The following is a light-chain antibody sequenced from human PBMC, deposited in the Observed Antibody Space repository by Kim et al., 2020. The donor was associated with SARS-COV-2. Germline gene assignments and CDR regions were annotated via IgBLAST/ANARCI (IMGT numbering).Light chain of an antibody. CDR1: SLRNYY. CDR3: NSRDSSGNHV. Sequence: VAVGQTVRITCQGDSLRNYYASWYQQKPGQAPILVIYGQNNRPSGIPDRFSGSSSGNTASLTITGAQAEDEADYYCNSRDSSGNHVFGTGTKVTVL. V-gene: IGLV3-19*01. J-gene: IGLJ1*01. CDR2: GQN.